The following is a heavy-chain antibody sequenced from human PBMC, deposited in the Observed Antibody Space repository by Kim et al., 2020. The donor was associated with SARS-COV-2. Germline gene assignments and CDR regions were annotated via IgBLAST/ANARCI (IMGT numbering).Heavy chain of an antibody. CDR3: ASGGTMVRGVIRNYYYYYGMDV. D-gene: IGHD3-10*01. CDR1: GYTFTSYA. CDR2: INAGNGNT. Sequence: ASVKVSCKASGYTFTSYAMHWVRQAPGQRLEWMGWINAGNGNTKYSQKFQGRVTITRDTSASTAYMELSSLRSEDTAVYYCASGGTMVRGVIRNYYYYYGMDVWGQGTTVTVSS. J-gene: IGHJ6*02. V-gene: IGHV1-3*01.